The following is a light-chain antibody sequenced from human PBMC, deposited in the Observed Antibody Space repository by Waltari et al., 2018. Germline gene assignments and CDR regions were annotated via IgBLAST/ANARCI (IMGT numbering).Light chain of an antibody. CDR3: LLSYNGARGV. CDR2: DAS. V-gene: IGLV7-46*01. CDR1: AGAVTSGHS. J-gene: IGLJ3*02. Sequence: QAVVPQEPSLTVSPGGTVTLTCGSSAGAVTSGHSPCWFQQKPGQAPRTLIYDASRQHSWTPARFSGSLLGGKAALTLSGAQPEDEADYYCLLSYNGARGVFGGGTKLTVL.